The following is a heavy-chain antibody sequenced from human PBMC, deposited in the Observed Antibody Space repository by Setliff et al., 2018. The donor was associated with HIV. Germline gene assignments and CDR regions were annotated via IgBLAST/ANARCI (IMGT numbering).Heavy chain of an antibody. CDR2: MNPDSRNT. D-gene: IGHD3-22*01. CDR1: GYTFTNYD. Sequence: GASVKVSCKPSGYTFTNYDINWVRQAAGQGLEWMGWMNPDSRNTGYAQRFEGSVTMTWDTSISTAYMELNNVKFEDTAIHYCARARTDYYDRRRRSHYYIDVWARGATVTVSS. J-gene: IGHJ6*03. CDR3: ARARTDYYDRRRRSHYYIDV. V-gene: IGHV1-8*02.